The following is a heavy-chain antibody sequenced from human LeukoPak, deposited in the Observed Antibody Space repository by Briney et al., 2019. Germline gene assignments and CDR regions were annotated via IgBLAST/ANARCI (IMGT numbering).Heavy chain of an antibody. CDR1: GFTFNNYA. CDR2: INWDGGST. V-gene: IGHV3-43D*03. D-gene: IGHD3-10*01. J-gene: IGHJ4*02. CDR3: AKDIGFGSGSYWGFDY. Sequence: GGSLRLSCAASGFTFNNYAMSWVRQAPGKGLEWVSVINWDGGSTYYADSVKGRFTISRDNSKNSRYLQMNSLRPEDTALYYCAKDIGFGSGSYWGFDYWGQGTLVTVSS.